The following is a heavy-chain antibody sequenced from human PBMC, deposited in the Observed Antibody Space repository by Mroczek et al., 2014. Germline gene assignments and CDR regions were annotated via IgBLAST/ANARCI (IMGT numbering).Heavy chain of an antibody. CDR1: GFTFSSYA. J-gene: IGHJ4*02. CDR3: AKDPEGYCSGGSCYLGY. D-gene: IGHD2-15*01. CDR2: ISGSGGST. Sequence: ESGGGLVQPGGSLRLSCAASGFTFSSYAMSWVRQAPGKGLEWVSAISGSGGSTYYADSVKGRFTISRDNSKNTLYLQMNSLRAEDTAVYYCAKDPEGYCSGGSCYLGYWGQGTLGHRLL. V-gene: IGHV3-23*01.